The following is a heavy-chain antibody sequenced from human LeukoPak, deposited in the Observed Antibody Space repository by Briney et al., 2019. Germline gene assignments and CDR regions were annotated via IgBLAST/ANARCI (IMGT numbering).Heavy chain of an antibody. CDR2: ISGSGGST. J-gene: IGHJ4*02. V-gene: IGHV3-23*01. CDR3: AKEPLRDYDFWSGYYWYFEY. D-gene: IGHD3-3*01. Sequence: GGSLRLSCAASGFTFSSYAMSWVCQAPGKGLEWVSGISGSGGSTYYADSVKGRFTISRHNSKYTLYLQMNSLRAEDTAVYYCAKEPLRDYDFWSGYYWYFEYWGQGTLVTVSS. CDR1: GFTFSSYA.